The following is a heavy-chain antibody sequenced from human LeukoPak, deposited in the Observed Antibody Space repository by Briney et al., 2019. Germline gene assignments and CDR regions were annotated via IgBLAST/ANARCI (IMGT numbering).Heavy chain of an antibody. CDR3: ARAPSDWGATNWFDP. V-gene: IGHV4-59*02. CDR1: GGSVSAYY. D-gene: IGHD7-27*01. J-gene: IGHJ5*02. CDR2: IYRSGIT. Sequence: SETLSFTCTVSGGSVSAYYWNWIRQPPGKGLEWIGFIYRSGITSYNPSLKSRVTISIDTSKNDFSLNLTSVTAADTAVYYCARAPSDWGATNWFDPWGHGTLVTVSS.